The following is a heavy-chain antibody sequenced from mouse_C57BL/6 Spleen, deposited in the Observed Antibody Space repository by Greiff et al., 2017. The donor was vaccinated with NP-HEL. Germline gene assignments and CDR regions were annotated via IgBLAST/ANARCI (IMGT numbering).Heavy chain of an antibody. CDR3: AREGIITTVVAPHWYFDV. J-gene: IGHJ1*03. Sequence: EVQLVESGPELVKPGDSVKISCKASGYSFTGYFMNWVMQSHGKSLEWIGRINPYNGDTFYNQKFKGKATLTVDKSSSTAHMGLRSLTSEDSAVYYCAREGIITTVVAPHWYFDVWGTGTTVTVSS. CDR1: GYSFTGYF. V-gene: IGHV1-20*01. CDR2: INPYNGDT. D-gene: IGHD1-1*01.